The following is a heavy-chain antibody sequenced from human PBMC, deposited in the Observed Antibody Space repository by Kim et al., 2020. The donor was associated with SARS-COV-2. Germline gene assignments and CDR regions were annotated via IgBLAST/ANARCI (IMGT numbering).Heavy chain of an antibody. CDR2: ISYDGCTK. V-gene: IGHV3-30*03. Sequence: GGSLRLSCAASGFTFSSYGMHWVRQAPGKGLEWVAVISYDGCTKYYADSVKGRFTISRDNSKNTLYLQMNSLRAEDTAVYYCARAVDIVVVPAAIVGDY. D-gene: IGHD2-2*03. CDR3: ARAVDIVVVPAAIVGDY. CDR1: GFTFSSYG. J-gene: IGHJ4*01.